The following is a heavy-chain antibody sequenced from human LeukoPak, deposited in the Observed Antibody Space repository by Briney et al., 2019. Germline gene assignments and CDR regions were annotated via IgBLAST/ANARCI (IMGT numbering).Heavy chain of an antibody. CDR2: ISSSSSYI. Sequence: GGSLRLXCAASGFTFSSYSMNWVRQAPGKGLEWVSSISSSSSYIYYADSVKGRFTISRDNAKNSLYLQMNSLRAEDTAVYYCASRSGWYGVSEDYWGQGTLVTVSS. CDR3: ASRSGWYGVSEDY. D-gene: IGHD6-19*01. CDR1: GFTFSSYS. V-gene: IGHV3-21*01. J-gene: IGHJ4*02.